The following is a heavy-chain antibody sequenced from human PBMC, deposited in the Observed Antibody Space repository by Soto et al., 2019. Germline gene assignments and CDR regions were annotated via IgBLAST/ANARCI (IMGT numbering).Heavy chain of an antibody. J-gene: IGHJ4*02. CDR3: ARDSSYYDSSGYYFAVAVDY. CDR2: ISYDGSNK. V-gene: IGHV3-30-3*01. CDR1: GFTFSSYA. D-gene: IGHD3-22*01. Sequence: PGGSLRLSCAASGFTFSSYAMHWVRQAPGKGLEWVAVISYDGSNKYYADSVKGRFTISRDNSKNTLYLQMNSLRAEDTAVYYSARDSSYYDSSGYYFAVAVDYWGQGTLVTVSS.